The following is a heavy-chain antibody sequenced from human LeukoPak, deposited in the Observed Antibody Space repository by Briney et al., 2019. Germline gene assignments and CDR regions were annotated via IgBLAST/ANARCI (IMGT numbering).Heavy chain of an antibody. CDR2: IYHSGTT. CDR3: ARQPYSSSGLDP. V-gene: IGHV4-4*02. D-gene: IGHD6-6*01. CDR1: GGSIRSSNW. Sequence: PSGTLSLTCTVSGGSIRSSNWWSWVRQSPGKGLEWIGEIYHSGTTNYNPSLNSRVTILVDKSKNQFSLKLTSVTAADTAVYYCARQPYSSSGLDPWGQGTLVTVSS. J-gene: IGHJ5*02.